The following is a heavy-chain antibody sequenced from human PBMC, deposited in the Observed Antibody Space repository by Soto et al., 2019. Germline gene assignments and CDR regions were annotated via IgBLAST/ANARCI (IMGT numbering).Heavy chain of an antibody. Sequence: SETLSLTCVVSSGSISSGGYSWSWIRQPPGKGLEWIGYIYHSGNSYYNPSLKSRVTISIDKSNNQFSLKLSSVTAADTAVYYCVSARTTGTDRYFDSWGQCTLVTVSS. J-gene: IGHJ4*02. V-gene: IGHV4-30-2*01. D-gene: IGHD4-17*01. CDR1: SGSISSGGYS. CDR2: IYHSGNS. CDR3: VSARTTGTDRYFDS.